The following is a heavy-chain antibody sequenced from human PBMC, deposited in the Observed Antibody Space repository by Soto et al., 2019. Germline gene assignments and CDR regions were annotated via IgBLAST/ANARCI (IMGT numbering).Heavy chain of an antibody. CDR2: IKQDGSEK. CDR1: GFTFSSYW. J-gene: IGHJ4*02. Sequence: GGSLRLSCAASGFTFSSYWMSWVRQAPGKGLEWVANIKQDGSEKYYVDSVKGRFTISRDNAKNSLYLQMNSLRAEDTAVYYCSFYDYGDYADYFDFWGKGSLVPVSS. CDR3: SFYDYGDYADYFDF. V-gene: IGHV3-7*01. D-gene: IGHD4-17*01.